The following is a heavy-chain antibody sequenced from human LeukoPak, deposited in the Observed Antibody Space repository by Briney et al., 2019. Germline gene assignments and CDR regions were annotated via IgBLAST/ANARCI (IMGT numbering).Heavy chain of an antibody. D-gene: IGHD3-3*01. CDR1: GGSISSGGYY. CDR3: ARSHFGVAKPYYFDY. CDR2: IYHSGST. V-gene: IGHV4-30-2*01. Sequence: SETLSLTCTVSGGSISSGGYYWSWIRQPPGKGLEWIGYIYHSGSTYYNPSLKSRVTISVDRSKNQFSLKLSSVTVADTAVYYCARSHFGVAKPYYFDYWGQGTLVTVSS. J-gene: IGHJ4*02.